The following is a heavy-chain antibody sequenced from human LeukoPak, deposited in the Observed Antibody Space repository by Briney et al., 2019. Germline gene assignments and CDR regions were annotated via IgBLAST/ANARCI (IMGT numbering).Heavy chain of an antibody. CDR2: ISAYNGNT. D-gene: IGHD3-22*01. V-gene: IGHV1-18*01. Sequence: ASVKVSCKASGYTSTSYGISWVRQAPGQGLEWMGWISAYNGNTNYAQKLQGRVTMTTDTSTSTAYMELRSLRSDDTAVYYCARDTYYYDSSGYYPPYYFDYWGQGTLVTVSS. CDR3: ARDTYYYDSSGYYPPYYFDY. CDR1: GYTSTSYG. J-gene: IGHJ4*02.